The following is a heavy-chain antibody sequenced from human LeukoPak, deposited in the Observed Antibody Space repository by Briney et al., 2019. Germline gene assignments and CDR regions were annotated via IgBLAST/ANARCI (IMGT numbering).Heavy chain of an antibody. D-gene: IGHD6-13*01. V-gene: IGHV3-43D*03. CDR2: ITWDGDST. CDR3: AKGTSSWHEFDS. CDR1: GFTLDDYA. J-gene: IGHJ4*02. Sequence: GGSLRLSCAASGFTLDDYAMHWVRQAPGKGLEWVSLITWDGDSTCYADSVKGRFTISRDNSKNYLYLQMNSLRAEDTALYYCAKGTSSWHEFDSWGQGTLVTVSS.